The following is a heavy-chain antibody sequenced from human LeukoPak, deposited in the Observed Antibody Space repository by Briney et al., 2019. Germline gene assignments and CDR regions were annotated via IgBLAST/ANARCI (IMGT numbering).Heavy chain of an antibody. D-gene: IGHD4-17*01. V-gene: IGHV3-23*01. Sequence: GGSLRLSCAASGFTFSSYAMSWVRQAPGKGLEWVSAISGSGGSAYYADSVKGRFTISRDNAKNSLYLQMNSLRDDDTAVYYCARDQDYAFDYWGQGTLVAVSS. CDR1: GFTFSSYA. CDR2: ISGSGGSA. CDR3: ARDQDYAFDY. J-gene: IGHJ4*02.